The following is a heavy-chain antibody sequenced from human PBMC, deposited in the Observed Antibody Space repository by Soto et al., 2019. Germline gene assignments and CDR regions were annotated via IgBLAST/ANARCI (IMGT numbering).Heavy chain of an antibody. CDR1: GFTFSSYG. CDR3: ARGITMVRAPGY. Sequence: GGSLRLSCAASGFTFSSYGMHWVRQAPGKGLEWVAVVWYDGSNKYYADSVKGRFTISRDNSKNTLYLQMNSLRAEDTAVYYCARGITMVRAPGYWGQGTLVTVSS. J-gene: IGHJ4*02. V-gene: IGHV3-33*01. CDR2: VWYDGSNK. D-gene: IGHD3-10*01.